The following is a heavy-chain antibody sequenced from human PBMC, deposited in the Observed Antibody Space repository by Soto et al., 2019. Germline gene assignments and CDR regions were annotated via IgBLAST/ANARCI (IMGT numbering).Heavy chain of an antibody. Sequence: SETLSLTCTVSGGSISSGGYYWSWIRQHPGKGLEWIGYIYYSGSTYYNPSLKSRVTISVDTSKNQFSLKLSSVTAADTAVYYCARDRTNYDILTSPNLVTYYYGMDVWGQGTTVTVSS. D-gene: IGHD3-9*01. CDR3: ARDRTNYDILTSPNLVTYYYGMDV. CDR2: IYYSGST. V-gene: IGHV4-31*03. J-gene: IGHJ6*02. CDR1: GGSISSGGYY.